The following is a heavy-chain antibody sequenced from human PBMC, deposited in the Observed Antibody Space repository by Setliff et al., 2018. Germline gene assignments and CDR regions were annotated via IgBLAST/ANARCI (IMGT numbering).Heavy chain of an antibody. V-gene: IGHV4-61*09. D-gene: IGHD3-3*01. CDR3: ARMSRYSEFWSGYAEDYYSSYIDV. Sequence: SETLSLTCTVSGGSISSGSYYWSWIRQPAGKGLEWIGHIYTSGTTKYNPSLKSRGTISVDTSKRQFSLNLLSVTAADTAVYYCARMSRYSEFWSGYAEDYYSSYIDVWGTGATVTAP. J-gene: IGHJ6*03. CDR1: GGSISSGSYY. CDR2: IYTSGTT.